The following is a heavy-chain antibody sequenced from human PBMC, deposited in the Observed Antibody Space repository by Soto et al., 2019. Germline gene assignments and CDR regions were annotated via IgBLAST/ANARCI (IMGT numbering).Heavy chain of an antibody. V-gene: IGHV3-23*01. CDR3: AKKQQRVTMVRGVIMTEPYYYGMDV. D-gene: IGHD3-10*01. J-gene: IGHJ6*02. CDR2: ISGSGGST. Sequence: GGSLRLSCAASGFTFSSYAMSWVRQAPGKGLEWVSAISGSGGSTYYADSVKGRFTISRDNSKNTLYLQMNSLRAEDTAVYYCAKKQQRVTMVRGVIMTEPYYYGMDVWGQGTTVTVSS. CDR1: GFTFSSYA.